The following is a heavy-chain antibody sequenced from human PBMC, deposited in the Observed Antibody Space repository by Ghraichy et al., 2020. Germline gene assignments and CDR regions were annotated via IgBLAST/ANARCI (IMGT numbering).Heavy chain of an antibody. CDR3: ARVCDFWRESEVGLDS. D-gene: IGHD3-3*01. CDR1: GFTVSNNY. V-gene: IGHV3-66*01. J-gene: IGHJ4*02. Sequence: GGSLRLSCAASGFTVSNNYMNWVRQAPGKGLEWVSVIYRDGTTYYADSVKGRFTISRDSSLNTLYLQMNSLRAEDTALYYCARVCDFWRESEVGLDSWGQGTLVTVSS. CDR2: IYRDGTT.